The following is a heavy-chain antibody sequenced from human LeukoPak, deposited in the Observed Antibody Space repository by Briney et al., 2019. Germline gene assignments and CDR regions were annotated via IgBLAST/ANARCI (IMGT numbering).Heavy chain of an antibody. D-gene: IGHD6-19*01. J-gene: IGHJ4*02. Sequence: GGSLRLSCAASGFTFSSYGMHWVRQAPGKGLEWVAVIWYDGSNKYYADSVKGRFTISRDNSKNTLYLQMNSPRAEDTAVYYCAKGTGIAVAGPDYWGQGTLVTVSS. V-gene: IGHV3-33*06. CDR3: AKGTGIAVAGPDY. CDR1: GFTFSSYG. CDR2: IWYDGSNK.